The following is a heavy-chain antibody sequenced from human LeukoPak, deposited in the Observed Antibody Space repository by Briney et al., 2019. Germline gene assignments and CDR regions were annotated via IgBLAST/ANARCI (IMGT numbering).Heavy chain of an antibody. Sequence: GGSLRLSCAASGFPFSSYAMSWVRQAPGKGLEWVSTISNSDDSTYYADSVKGRFTVSRDNSENTLFLRMNSLRAEDTAVYYCAKATGYLLWGQGTLVIVSS. CDR1: GFPFSSYA. J-gene: IGHJ4*02. V-gene: IGHV3-23*01. CDR3: AKATGYLL. CDR2: ISNSDDST. D-gene: IGHD1-14*01.